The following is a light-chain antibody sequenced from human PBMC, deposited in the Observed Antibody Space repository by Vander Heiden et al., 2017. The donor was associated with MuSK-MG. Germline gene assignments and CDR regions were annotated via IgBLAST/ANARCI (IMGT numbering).Light chain of an antibody. Sequence: SYELTQPLSLTVSPGQTASITCSGDKLGDKYACWYQQKPGQSLVLVIYQDSKRPAGIPERFSGSNSGNTATLTISGTQAMDEADYYCQAWDSSTVVFGGGTKLIVL. CDR3: QAWDSSTVV. J-gene: IGLJ2*01. CDR1: KLGDKY. V-gene: IGLV3-1*01. CDR2: QDS.